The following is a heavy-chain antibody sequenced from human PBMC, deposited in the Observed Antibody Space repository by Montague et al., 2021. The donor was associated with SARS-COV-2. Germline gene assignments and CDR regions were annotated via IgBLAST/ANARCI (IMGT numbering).Heavy chain of an antibody. Sequence: SETLSLTCTVSGGSISSYYWSWIRKPPGKGLEWNGNINYSGSTNYNPSPTSRVTILVDMSKNQFSLKLSPVTAADTAVYYCARGMGGSYWYYFDYWGQGTLVTVSS. CDR1: GGSISSYY. V-gene: IGHV4-59*01. CDR3: ARGMGGSYWYYFDY. D-gene: IGHD1-26*01. J-gene: IGHJ4*02. CDR2: INYSGST.